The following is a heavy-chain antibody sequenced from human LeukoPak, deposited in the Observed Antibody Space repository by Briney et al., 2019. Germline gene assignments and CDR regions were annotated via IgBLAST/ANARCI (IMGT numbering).Heavy chain of an antibody. CDR2: IYYSGST. V-gene: IGHV4-59*01. J-gene: IGHJ4*02. D-gene: IGHD5-12*01. CDR3: ARFSLMATMFRY. Sequence: SETLSLTCTVSGGTISSYYWSWIRQPPGKGLEWIGYIYYSGSTNYNPSLKSRVTISVDTSKNQFSLKLSSVTAEDTAVYYCARFSLMATMFRYWGQGTLVTVSS. CDR1: GGTISSYY.